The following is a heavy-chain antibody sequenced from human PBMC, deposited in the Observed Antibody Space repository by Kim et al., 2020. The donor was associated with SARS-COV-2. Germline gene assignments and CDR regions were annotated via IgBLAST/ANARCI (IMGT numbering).Heavy chain of an antibody. Sequence: SVKVSCKASGGTFSSYAISWVRQAPGQGLEWMGGIIPIFGTANYAQKFQGRVTITADESTSTAYMELSSLRSEDTAVYYCAGDPDYYDSSGYYQIGEYFQHWGQGTLVTVSS. V-gene: IGHV1-69*13. J-gene: IGHJ1*01. CDR2: IIPIFGTA. CDR3: AGDPDYYDSSGYYQIGEYFQH. CDR1: GGTFSSYA. D-gene: IGHD3-22*01.